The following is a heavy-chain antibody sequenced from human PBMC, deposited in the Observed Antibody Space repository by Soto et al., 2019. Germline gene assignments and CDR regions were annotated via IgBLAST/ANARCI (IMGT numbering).Heavy chain of an antibody. V-gene: IGHV4-59*08. CDR3: ARQPWDYDFWSGSTRWFDP. CDR1: GGSISSYY. D-gene: IGHD3-3*01. J-gene: IGHJ5*02. Sequence: SETLSLTCTVSGGSISSYYWSWIRQPPGKGLEWIGYIYYSGSTNYNPSLKSRVTISVDTSKNQFSLKLSSVTAADTAVYYCARQPWDYDFWSGSTRWFDPWGQGTLVIVSS. CDR2: IYYSGST.